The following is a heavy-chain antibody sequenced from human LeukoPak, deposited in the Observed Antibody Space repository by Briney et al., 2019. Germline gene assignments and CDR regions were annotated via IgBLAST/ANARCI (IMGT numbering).Heavy chain of an antibody. CDR1: GFTFSNYY. CDR2: IRPDGSEK. CDR3: ARPNGYSSGSYYDLTWDY. J-gene: IGHJ4*02. D-gene: IGHD3-22*01. Sequence: GGSLRLSCEASGFTFSNYYMTWVRQAPGRGLEWVGNIRPDGSEKYYVDSVRGRFTISRDNAKNSLYLQMNSLRAEDTAVYYCARPNGYSSGSYYDLTWDYWGQGTLVTVPS. V-gene: IGHV3-7*04.